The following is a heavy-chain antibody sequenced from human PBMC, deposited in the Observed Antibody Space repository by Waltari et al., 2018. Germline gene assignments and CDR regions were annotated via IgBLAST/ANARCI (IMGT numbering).Heavy chain of an antibody. CDR1: GFTFSSYW. V-gene: IGHV3-74*01. CDR2: INSDGSRT. D-gene: IGHD6-19*01. Sequence: EVQLVESGGGLVQPEGSLRLSCAASGFTFSSYWMHWVRQAPGKGLVWVSRINSDGSRTSYADSVKGRFTISRDNAKNTLYLQMNSLRAEDTAVYYCARVAWYSSGPEGLDYWGQGTLVTVSS. CDR3: ARVAWYSSGPEGLDY. J-gene: IGHJ4*02.